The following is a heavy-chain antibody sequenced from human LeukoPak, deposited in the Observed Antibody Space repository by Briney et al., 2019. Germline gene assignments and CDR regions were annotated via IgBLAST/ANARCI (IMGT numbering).Heavy chain of an antibody. CDR1: GFTFESFP. Sequence: GGSLNLSLQPSGFTFESFPLGWFRQPPGKGLDWVSAISGSGADTHYADSVKGRFTISRDNSKNTLHLQINSQRVEDTAIYYCVRIAAPGTRFDYWGQGTLVTVSS. V-gene: IGHV3-23*01. J-gene: IGHJ4*02. CDR2: ISGSGADT. D-gene: IGHD6-13*01. CDR3: VRIAAPGTRFDY.